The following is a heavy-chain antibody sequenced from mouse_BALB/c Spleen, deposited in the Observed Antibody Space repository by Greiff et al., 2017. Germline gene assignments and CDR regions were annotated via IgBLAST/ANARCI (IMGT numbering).Heavy chain of an antibody. CDR1: GFNIKDYY. Sequence: EVQLQQSGAELVRPGALVKLSCKASGFNIKDYYMHWVKQRPEQGLEWIGWIDPENGNTIYDPKFQGKASITADTSSNTAYLQLSSLTSEDTAVYYCARGGGNYVWFAYWGQGTLVTVSA. D-gene: IGHD2-1*01. CDR2: IDPENGNT. CDR3: ARGGGNYVWFAY. J-gene: IGHJ3*01. V-gene: IGHV14-1*02.